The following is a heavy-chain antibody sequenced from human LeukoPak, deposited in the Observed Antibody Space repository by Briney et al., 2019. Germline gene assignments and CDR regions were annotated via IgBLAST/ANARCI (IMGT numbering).Heavy chain of an antibody. CDR1: GFTFSSYA. V-gene: IGHV3-23*01. J-gene: IGHJ4*02. CDR2: ISGSGGST. D-gene: IGHD4-17*01. CDR3: AKDQDYGIDY. Sequence: GGSLRLSCAASGFTFSSYAMSWVRQDPGEGREEVSAISGSGGSTYYADSVKGRFTTSRENSKNPLYLQMNSLRAEETAVYYCAKDQDYGIDYWGQGTLVTVSS.